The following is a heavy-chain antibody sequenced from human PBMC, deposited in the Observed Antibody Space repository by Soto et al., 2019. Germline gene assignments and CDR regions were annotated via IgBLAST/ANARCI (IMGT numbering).Heavy chain of an antibody. D-gene: IGHD6-19*01. Sequence: EVQLLESGGDLVQPGGSLRLSCAASGFTLSRYWMSWVRQAPGKGLEWVAIIKPDGSEKDYVDSVEGRFTISRDNGKNSVFLQMDSLRIDDTAVYYCARDWEGSGWPADLWGHGTLVSVSS. J-gene: IGHJ5*02. CDR2: IKPDGSEK. CDR3: ARDWEGSGWPADL. V-gene: IGHV3-7*01. CDR1: GFTLSRYW.